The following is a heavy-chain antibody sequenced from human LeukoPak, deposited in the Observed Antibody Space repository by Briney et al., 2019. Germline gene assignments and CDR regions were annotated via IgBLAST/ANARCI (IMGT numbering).Heavy chain of an antibody. CDR1: GFTFSSYS. J-gene: IGHJ5*02. CDR3: ARDLQVGALFGWFDP. V-gene: IGHV3-48*01. Sequence: PGGSLRLSCAASGFTFSSYSMNWVRQAPGKGLEWVSYISGSSSTIYYADSVKGRFTISRDNDKNSLDLQMNSLRAEDTAVYYCARDLQVGALFGWFDPWGQGTLVTVSS. D-gene: IGHD4-11*01. CDR2: ISGSSSTI.